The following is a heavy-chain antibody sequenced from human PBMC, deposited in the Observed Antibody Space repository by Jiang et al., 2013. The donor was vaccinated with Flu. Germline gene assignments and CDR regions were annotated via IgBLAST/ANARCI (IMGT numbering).Heavy chain of an antibody. CDR1: GYTFTSYD. V-gene: IGHV1-8*01. Sequence: GAEVKKPGASVKVSCQASGYTFTSYDVNWVRQATGQGLEWMGWMNPNSGNTVYSQKFQGRVTMTRDTSTTTAYMELSSLRSEDTAMYFCARGYSGYDYNRPNHYYGVDVWGQGTTVTVSS. CDR2: MNPNSGNT. CDR3: ARGYSGYDYNRPNHYYGVDV. J-gene: IGHJ6*02. D-gene: IGHD5-12*01.